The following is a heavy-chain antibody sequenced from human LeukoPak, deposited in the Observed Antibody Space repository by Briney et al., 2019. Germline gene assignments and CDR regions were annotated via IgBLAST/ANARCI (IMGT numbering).Heavy chain of an antibody. V-gene: IGHV3-74*01. D-gene: IGHD6-6*01. Sequence: GGSLRLSCTASGFSFSGHWMHWARQLPGKGLVWVSRIRPTGSTTSYADSVKGRFTVSRDNAKNALYLQVNNLRAEDTAVYYCARGPNSNWSGLDFWGQGTLLTVSS. CDR3: ARGPNSNWSGLDF. CDR2: IRPTGSTT. J-gene: IGHJ4*02. CDR1: GFSFSGHW.